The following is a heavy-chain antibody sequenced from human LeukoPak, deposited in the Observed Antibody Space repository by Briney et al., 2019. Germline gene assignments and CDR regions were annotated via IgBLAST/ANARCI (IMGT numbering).Heavy chain of an antibody. D-gene: IGHD3-10*01. CDR2: INPSGGST. CDR3: ARDRLGGLWFGEFAYYFDY. Sequence: ASVKVSCKASGYTFTSYYMHWVRQAPGQGLEWMGIINPSGGSTSYAQKFQGRVTMTRDTSTSTVYMELSSLRSEDTAVYYCARDRLGGLWFGEFAYYFDYWGQGTLATVSS. J-gene: IGHJ4*02. CDR1: GYTFTSYY. V-gene: IGHV1-46*01.